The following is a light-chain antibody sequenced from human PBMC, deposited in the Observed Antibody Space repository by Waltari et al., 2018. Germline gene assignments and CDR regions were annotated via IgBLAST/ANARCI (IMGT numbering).Light chain of an antibody. CDR2: GAF. CDR1: QTIRTTY. V-gene: IGKV3-20*01. Sequence: ETVLTQSPGTLSFSPGDAPTPPCRTSQTIRTTYLAWYQQKPGQAPTLLIYGAFTRATGIPDRFSGSGSGTDFSLTISSLEPEDFATYYCQQYDVSPLTFGGGTKVEIK. CDR3: QQYDVSPLT. J-gene: IGKJ4*01.